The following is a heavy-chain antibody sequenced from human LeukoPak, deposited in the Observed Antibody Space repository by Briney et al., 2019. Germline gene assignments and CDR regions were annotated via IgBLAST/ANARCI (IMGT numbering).Heavy chain of an antibody. V-gene: IGHV4-61*02. D-gene: IGHD3-22*01. CDR1: GGAISSGSYY. CDR3: VRVWKYYYDSSGYDT. Sequence: PSETLSLTCTVSGGAISSGSYYWSWIRQPPGKGLEWIGRIYTSGSTNYNPSLKSRVTISVDTSKNQFSLKLSSVTAADTAVYYCVRVWKYYYDSSGYDTWGQGTLVTISS. J-gene: IGHJ5*02. CDR2: IYTSGST.